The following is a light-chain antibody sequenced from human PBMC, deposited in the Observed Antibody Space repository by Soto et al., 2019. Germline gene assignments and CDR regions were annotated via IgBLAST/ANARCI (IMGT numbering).Light chain of an antibody. Sequence: QSALTQPASVSGSPGQSITISCTGTSSDIGGYNYVSWYQHHPGKAPKLMIYEVSNRHSGVSNRFSGSKSGNTASLTISGLQAEDDADYHCSSYTSRTTFVIFGGGTKLTVL. CDR2: EVS. CDR1: SSDIGGYNY. V-gene: IGLV2-14*01. CDR3: SSYTSRTTFVI. J-gene: IGLJ2*01.